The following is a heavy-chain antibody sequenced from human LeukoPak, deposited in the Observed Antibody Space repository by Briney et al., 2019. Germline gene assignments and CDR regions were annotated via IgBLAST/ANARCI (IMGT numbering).Heavy chain of an antibody. CDR2: IKQDGSEK. Sequence: GGSLRLSCAASGFTFSNAWMSWVRQAPGKGLEWVANIKQDGSEKYYVDSVKGRFTISRDNAKNSLYLQMNSLRAEDTAVYFCARDYDVVVPAAYTNWGQGTLVTVSS. CDR1: GFTFSNAW. CDR3: ARDYDVVVPAAYTN. D-gene: IGHD2-2*01. V-gene: IGHV3-7*01. J-gene: IGHJ4*02.